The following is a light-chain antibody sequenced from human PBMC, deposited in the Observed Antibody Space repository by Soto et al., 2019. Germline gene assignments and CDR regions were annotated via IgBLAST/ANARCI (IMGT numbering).Light chain of an antibody. CDR3: QPWGAGSP. CDR1: SGHSSYA. J-gene: IGLJ2*01. CDR2: LNSDGSH. Sequence: QPVLTQSPSASASLGASVKLTCTLSSGHSSYAIAWHQQQPEKGPRYLMKLNSDGSHSKGDGIPDRFSGSSSGAERYLTISSRQSEDEADYYCQPWGAGSPFGGGTKLTVL. V-gene: IGLV4-69*01.